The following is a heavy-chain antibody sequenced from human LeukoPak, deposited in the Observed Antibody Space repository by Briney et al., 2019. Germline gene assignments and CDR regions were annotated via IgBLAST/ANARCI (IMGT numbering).Heavy chain of an antibody. V-gene: IGHV4-59*08. D-gene: IGHD5-24*01. CDR3: ARGARAGYNLEPFDY. CDR2: IYYSGST. CDR1: GGSISNYY. Sequence: SETLSLTCTVSGGSISNYYWSWIRQPPGKGLEWIGNIYYSGSTKYNPSLKSRVTISVDTSKNQFSLKLSSVTAADTAVYYCARGARAGYNLEPFDYWGQGTLVTVSS. J-gene: IGHJ4*02.